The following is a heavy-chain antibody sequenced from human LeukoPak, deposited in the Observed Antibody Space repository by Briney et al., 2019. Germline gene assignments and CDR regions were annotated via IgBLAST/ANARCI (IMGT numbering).Heavy chain of an antibody. Sequence: GGSLRLSCAASGFPFSSHWLSWFRQSPGKGLEWVAHISHDGSEKHYVDSVKGRFTISRDNARNSQFPQMNSRRVDDTAVYYCASGGGWVFFNWGQGTLATVSA. CDR1: GFPFSSHW. CDR2: ISHDGSEK. V-gene: IGHV3-7*01. J-gene: IGHJ4*02. CDR3: ASGGGWVFFN. D-gene: IGHD6-19*01.